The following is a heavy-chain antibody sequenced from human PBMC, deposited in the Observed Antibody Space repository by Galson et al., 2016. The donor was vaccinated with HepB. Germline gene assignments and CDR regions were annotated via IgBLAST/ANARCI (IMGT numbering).Heavy chain of an antibody. Sequence: SLRLSCAASGFNFGSYAMHWVRQAPGKGLEWVAAIWSDGSNKYYADSVKGRFTISRDNSKNTLYMQMNSLRAEDKAVYYCARSIYCSGSSCYSYFYYYHMDVWGQGTTVTVSS. D-gene: IGHD2-15*01. J-gene: IGHJ6*02. CDR2: IWSDGSNK. V-gene: IGHV3-33*08. CDR1: GFNFGSYA. CDR3: ARSIYCSGSSCYSYFYYYHMDV.